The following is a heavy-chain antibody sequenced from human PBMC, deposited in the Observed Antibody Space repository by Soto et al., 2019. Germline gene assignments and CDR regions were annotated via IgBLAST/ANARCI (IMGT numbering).Heavy chain of an antibody. CDR3: ARHVAYSNYWYYYYYLMAV. V-gene: IGHV4-59*08. CDR2: IYYSGST. J-gene: IGHJ6*03. D-gene: IGHD4-4*01. CDR1: SGSLSRSE. Sequence: SETRSLSWTGSSGSLSRSERLVCRQLPEKGMEWIGYIYYSGSTNYNPSLKSRVTISVDTSKNQFSLKLSSVTAADTAVYYCARHVAYSNYWYYYYYLMAVWGKGTTVPVSS.